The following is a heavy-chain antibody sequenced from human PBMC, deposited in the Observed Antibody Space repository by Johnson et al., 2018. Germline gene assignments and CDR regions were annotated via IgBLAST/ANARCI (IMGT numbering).Heavy chain of an antibody. CDR1: GFTFSSYG. V-gene: IGHV3-33*01. D-gene: IGHD5-18*01. CDR2: IWYDGSNK. CDR3: ARARSWGIQLYYYYYGMDV. J-gene: IGHJ6*02. Sequence: VQLGESGGGVVQPGRSLRLSCAASGFTFSSYGMHWVRQAPGKGLEWVAVIWYDGSNKYYADSVKGRFTISRDNSKNTLYLQLNSLRAEETAVYYCARARSWGIQLYYYYYGMDVWGQGTTVTVSS.